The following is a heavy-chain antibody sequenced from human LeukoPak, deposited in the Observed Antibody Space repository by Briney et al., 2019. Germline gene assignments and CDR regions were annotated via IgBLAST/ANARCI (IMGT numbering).Heavy chain of an antibody. CDR2: IHYSGST. Sequence: SETLSLTCTVSGGSISTSYYWGWIRQPPGQGLEWIGSIHYSGSTYYNPSLKSRVTISVDTSKNQFSLKLSSVTAADTAVYYCARDDRAKRIITMVRGAFYYMDVWGKGTTVTVSS. D-gene: IGHD3-10*01. J-gene: IGHJ6*03. V-gene: IGHV4-39*07. CDR1: GGSISTSYY. CDR3: ARDDRAKRIITMVRGAFYYMDV.